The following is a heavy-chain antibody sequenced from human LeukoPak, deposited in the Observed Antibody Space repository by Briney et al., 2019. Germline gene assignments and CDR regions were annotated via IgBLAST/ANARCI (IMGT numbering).Heavy chain of an antibody. J-gene: IGHJ4*02. CDR3: ARDQVGGFDFDY. CDR1: GYTFTSYG. Sequence: ASVKVSCKASGYTFTSYGISWVRQAPGQGLEWMGWISAYNGNTNYAQKLQGRVTMTTDTFTSTAYIVLRSLRADDTAVYCSARDQVGGFDFDYWGQGTMVTVSS. D-gene: IGHD1-26*01. CDR2: ISAYNGNT. V-gene: IGHV1-18*01.